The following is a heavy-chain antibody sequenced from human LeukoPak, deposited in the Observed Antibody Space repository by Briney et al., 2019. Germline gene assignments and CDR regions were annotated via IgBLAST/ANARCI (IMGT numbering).Heavy chain of an antibody. CDR3: ARDRLTNDAFDI. CDR1: GFTFNSYW. V-gene: IGHV3-74*01. J-gene: IGHJ3*02. CDR2: INSDGSST. D-gene: IGHD2-8*01. Sequence: QPGGSLRLSCAASGFTFNSYWMHWVRQAPGKGLVWVSRINSDGSSTSDADFVKGRFTISRDNSKNTLYLQMNSLRAEDTAMYYCARDRLTNDAFDIWGQGTMVTVSS.